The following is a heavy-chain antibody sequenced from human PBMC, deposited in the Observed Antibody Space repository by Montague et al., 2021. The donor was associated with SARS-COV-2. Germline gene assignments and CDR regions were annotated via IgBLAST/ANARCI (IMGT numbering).Heavy chain of an antibody. CDR2: IASGGRST. V-gene: IGHV3-23*03. D-gene: IGHD6-19*01. CDR3: AKDPVPVAGRYFDY. Sequence: YLSLSCSASGFTFNNYAMNWVRQAPGKGLEWVSVIASGGRSTFYADSVKGRFTISRDNSKDTLYLQMYSLRPEDTAIYYCAKDPVPVAGRYFDYWGQGTLVTVSS. J-gene: IGHJ4*02. CDR1: GFTFNNYA.